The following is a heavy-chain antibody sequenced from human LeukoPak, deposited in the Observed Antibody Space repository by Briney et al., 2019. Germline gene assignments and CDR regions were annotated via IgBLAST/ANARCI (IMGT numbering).Heavy chain of an antibody. CDR1: GFTFSSYW. D-gene: IGHD1-14*01. Sequence: GGSLRLSCAASGFTFSSYWMGWVRQAPGEGLELVANIKQDGSEKYYVDSMKGRFTISRDNAKNSLYLQMNSLRAEDTAVYYCARNQRRLDYWGQGTLVTVSS. CDR3: ARNQRRLDY. V-gene: IGHV3-7*01. CDR2: IKQDGSEK. J-gene: IGHJ4*02.